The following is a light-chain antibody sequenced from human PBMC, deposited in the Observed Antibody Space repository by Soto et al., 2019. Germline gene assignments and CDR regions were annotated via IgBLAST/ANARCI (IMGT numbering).Light chain of an antibody. Sequence: DSERTQSPSTLSASVGDRVTITFRASQSISVWLAWYQQKAGKAPNLLIYKASRLESGVPSRFSGSGSETEFALTISSLQSEDFAVYYCQQYNNWPPFGQGTRLEIK. V-gene: IGKV1-5*03. CDR1: QSISVW. J-gene: IGKJ5*01. CDR3: QQYNNWPP. CDR2: KAS.